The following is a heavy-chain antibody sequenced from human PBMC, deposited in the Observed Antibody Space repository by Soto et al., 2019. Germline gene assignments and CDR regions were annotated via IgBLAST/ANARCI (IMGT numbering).Heavy chain of an antibody. V-gene: IGHV4-34*01. D-gene: IGHD6-25*01. J-gene: IGHJ6*02. Sequence: QVQLQQWGAGLLKPSETLSLTCAVYGGSFSGYYWSWIRQPPGKGLEWIGEINHSGSTNYNPSLKRRVTISVDTSKNQFSLKLSSVTAADTAVYYCARGDRGLLYYYGMDVWGQGTTVTVSS. CDR3: ARGDRGLLYYYGMDV. CDR2: INHSGST. CDR1: GGSFSGYY.